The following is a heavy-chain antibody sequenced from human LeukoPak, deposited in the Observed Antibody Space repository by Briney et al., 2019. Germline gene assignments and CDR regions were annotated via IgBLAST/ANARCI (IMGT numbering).Heavy chain of an antibody. CDR2: IDYRGST. CDR1: GGSISSTSSS. D-gene: IGHD3-10*01. J-gene: IGHJ5*02. Sequence: PSETLSLTCTVSGGSISSTSSSWGWIRQPPGKGLEWIGTIDYRGSTDYNPALKGRVTISADTSKSQCSLKLNSVTAADTAVYYCVRVHGSGSYYWFDPWGQGTLLTVSS. CDR3: VRVHGSGSYYWFDP. V-gene: IGHV4-39*01.